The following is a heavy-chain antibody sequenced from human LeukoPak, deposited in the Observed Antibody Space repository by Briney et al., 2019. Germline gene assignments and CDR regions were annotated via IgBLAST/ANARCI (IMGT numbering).Heavy chain of an antibody. CDR1: GGSISTSNYY. CDR2: IFYSGST. D-gene: IGHD3-9*01. J-gene: IGHJ3*02. V-gene: IGHV4-39*07. Sequence: SETLSLTCTVSGGSISTSNYYWGWIRQPPGKGLEWIGNIFYSGSTYYGPSLKSRLTISLDTSRNQFSLKLSSVTAADTAVYYCARGLRYFDWLLSTRGAFDIWGQGTMVTVSS. CDR3: ARGLRYFDWLLSTRGAFDI.